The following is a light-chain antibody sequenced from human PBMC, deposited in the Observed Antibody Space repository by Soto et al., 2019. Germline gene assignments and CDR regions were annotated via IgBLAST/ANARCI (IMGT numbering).Light chain of an antibody. Sequence: EIVLTQSPATLSLSPGERATLSCRASQSVSSYLAWYQQTPGQAPRLLIYDASNRATGIPARFSGSGSGTDFTLTISSLEPEDFAVYYCQQRSNWPLTFGPGTKVDIK. CDR2: DAS. CDR3: QQRSNWPLT. V-gene: IGKV3-11*01. CDR1: QSVSSY. J-gene: IGKJ3*01.